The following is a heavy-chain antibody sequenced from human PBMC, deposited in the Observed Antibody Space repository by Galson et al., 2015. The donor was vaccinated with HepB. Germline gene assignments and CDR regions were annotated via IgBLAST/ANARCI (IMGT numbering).Heavy chain of an antibody. D-gene: IGHD3-22*01. CDR1: GFTVSSNY. V-gene: IGHV3-66*02. J-gene: IGHJ3*02. CDR3: AGDGYYGSSGYWVHAFDI. CDR2: IYSGGST. Sequence: SLRLSCAASGFTVSSNYMSWVRQAPGKGLEWVSVIYSGGSTYYADSVKGRFTISRDNSKNTLYLQMNSLRAEDTAVYYCAGDGYYGSSGYWVHAFDIWGQGTMVTVSS.